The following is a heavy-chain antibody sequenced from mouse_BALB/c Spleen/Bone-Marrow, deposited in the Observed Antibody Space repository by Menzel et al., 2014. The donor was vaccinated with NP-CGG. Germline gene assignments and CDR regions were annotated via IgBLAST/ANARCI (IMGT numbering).Heavy chain of an antibody. J-gene: IGHJ2*01. D-gene: IGHD1-1*01. CDR3: ARSNYGSSYVFDH. V-gene: IGHV1-67*01. Sequence: VQLVESGPELVRPGVSVKISCKGSGYTFTDYAMHWVKQSHAKSLEWIGVISTYSGNTDYNQKFKGKATMTVDKSSSTAYMELARLTSEDSAIYYCARSNYGSSYVFDHWGQGTTLTVSS. CDR1: GYTFTDYA. CDR2: ISTYSGNT.